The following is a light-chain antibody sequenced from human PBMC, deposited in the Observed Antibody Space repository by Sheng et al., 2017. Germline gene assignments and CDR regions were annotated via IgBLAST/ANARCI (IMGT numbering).Light chain of an antibody. CDR1: KLRENY. CDR2: EDN. V-gene: IGLV3-1*01. CDR3: QAWDSRTYVV. Sequence: SYEVTQPPSVSVSPGQTARITCSGEKLRENYVCWYQQKPGQSPVLVIYEDNKRPSGTPERFSGSNSGNTATLTISGTQPVDEADYFCQAWDSRTYVVFGGGTKLTVV. J-gene: IGLJ2*01.